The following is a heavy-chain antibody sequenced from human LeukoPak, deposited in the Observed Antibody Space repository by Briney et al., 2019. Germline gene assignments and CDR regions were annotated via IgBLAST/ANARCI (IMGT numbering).Heavy chain of an antibody. CDR3: TREGVYSPDPSGYHRYAFDV. J-gene: IGHJ3*01. Sequence: GASVKVSCKASGDSFNSYVMTWVRQAPGQGLERMGRIIPILNVANFAQKFQGRVTITADKSTNTAHMELSSLRSEDTAVYYCTREGVYSPDPSGYHRYAFDVWGQGTVVTVSS. D-gene: IGHD3-22*01. V-gene: IGHV1-69*04. CDR2: IIPILNVA. CDR1: GDSFNSYV.